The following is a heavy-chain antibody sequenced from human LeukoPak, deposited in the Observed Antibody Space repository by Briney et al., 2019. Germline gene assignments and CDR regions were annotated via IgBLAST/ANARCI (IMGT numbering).Heavy chain of an antibody. CDR2: INPNSGGT. J-gene: IGHJ6*03. CDR1: GYTFTGYY. CDR3: ARGLDILTGYPVYYYYYMDV. V-gene: IGHV1-2*02. Sequence: ASVKVSCKASGYTFTGYYMHWVRQAPGQGLEWMGWINPNSGGTNYAQKFQGRVTMTRDTSISTAYMELSRLRSDDTAVYYCARGLDILTGYPVYYYYYMDVWGKGTTATVSS. D-gene: IGHD3-9*01.